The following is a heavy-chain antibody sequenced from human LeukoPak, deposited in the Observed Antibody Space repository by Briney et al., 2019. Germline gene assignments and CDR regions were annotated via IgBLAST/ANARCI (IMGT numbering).Heavy chain of an antibody. J-gene: IGHJ6*02. CDR1: GYTFTGYY. V-gene: IGHV1-3*01. D-gene: IGHD2-15*01. CDR3: ARERWHCRVNCYSVYYYALDV. Sequence: GASVTVSCKASGYTFTGYYMHWVRQAPGQGREWMGWINPGNGDTKYSQNFQGRVTVTSDTSAATAYVELNSLTSEDTAVYYCARERWHCRVNCYSVYYYALDVWGQGTTVTVSS. CDR2: INPGNGDT.